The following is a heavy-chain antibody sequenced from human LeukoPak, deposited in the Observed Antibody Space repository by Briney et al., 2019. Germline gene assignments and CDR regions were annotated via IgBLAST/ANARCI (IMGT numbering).Heavy chain of an antibody. D-gene: IGHD3-3*01. CDR2: IYYSGST. J-gene: IGHJ6*03. CDR3: ARQGYYVYYYYYYMDV. CDR1: GGSISSSSYY. Sequence: SETLSLTXTVSGGSISSSSYYWGWIRQPPGKGLEWIGSIYYSGSTYYNPSLKSRVTISVDTSKNQFSLKLSSVTAADTAVYYCARQGYYVYYYYYYMDVWGKGTTVTVSS. V-gene: IGHV4-39*01.